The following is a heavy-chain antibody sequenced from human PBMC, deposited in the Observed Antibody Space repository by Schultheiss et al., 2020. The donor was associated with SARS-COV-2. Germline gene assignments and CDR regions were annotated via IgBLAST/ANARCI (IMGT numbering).Heavy chain of an antibody. V-gene: IGHV3-53*01. CDR3: AKTIVRRYFDWLQGPPKPNFDY. CDR1: GFTVSSNY. D-gene: IGHD3-9*01. J-gene: IGHJ4*02. CDR2: IYSGGST. Sequence: GGSLRLSCAASGFTVSSNYMSWVRQAPGKGLEWVSVIYSGGSTYYADSVKGRFTISRDNSKNTLYLQMNSLRAEDTAVYYCAKTIVRRYFDWLQGPPKPNFDYWGQGTLVTVSS.